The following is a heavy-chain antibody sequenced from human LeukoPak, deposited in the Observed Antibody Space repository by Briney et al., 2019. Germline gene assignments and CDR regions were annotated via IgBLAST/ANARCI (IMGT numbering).Heavy chain of an antibody. CDR1: GGSISSYY. Sequence: PSETLSLTCTVSGGSISSYYWSWIRQPPGKGLEWIGYIYYSGSTSYNPSLKSRVTISVDTSKNQFSLKLSSVTAADTAVYYCARDVSGYGGNSPFWLDPWGQGTLVTVSS. D-gene: IGHD4-23*01. CDR3: ARDVSGYGGNSPFWLDP. J-gene: IGHJ5*02. CDR2: IYYSGST. V-gene: IGHV4-59*01.